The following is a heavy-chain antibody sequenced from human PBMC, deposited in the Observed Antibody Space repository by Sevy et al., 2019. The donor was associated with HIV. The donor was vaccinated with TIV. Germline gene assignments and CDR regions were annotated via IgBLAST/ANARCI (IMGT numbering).Heavy chain of an antibody. CDR2: ISTLDVNT. V-gene: IGHV1-18*01. J-gene: IGHJ4*02. Sequence: ASVKVSCKASGYTFTSYRISWVRQAPGQGLEWMGWISTLDVNTNNAQRFQGRVTMTTDTSTSTAYMELRSLRSDDTAVYSCAGDDCSSLSCHGSLLYWGQGTLVTVSS. CDR1: GYTFTSYR. D-gene: IGHD2-2*01. CDR3: AGDDCSSLSCHGSLLY.